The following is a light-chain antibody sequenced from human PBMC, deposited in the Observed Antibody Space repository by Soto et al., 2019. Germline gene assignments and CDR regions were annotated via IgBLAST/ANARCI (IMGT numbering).Light chain of an antibody. CDR3: SSFAGSNNFPYV. CDR2: EIN. V-gene: IGLV2-8*01. CDR1: SSDVGAYDY. Sequence: QSALTQPPSASGSPGQSFTISCTGTSSDVGAYDYVSWYQQHPGKAPKLMIYEINKRPSGVPDRFSGSKSGNTASLTVSGLQAEDEADYYCSSFAGSNNFPYVFGTGTKLTVL. J-gene: IGLJ1*01.